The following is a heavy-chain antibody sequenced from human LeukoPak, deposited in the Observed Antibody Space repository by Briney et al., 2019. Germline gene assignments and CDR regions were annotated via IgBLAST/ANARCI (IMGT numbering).Heavy chain of an antibody. D-gene: IGHD3-3*01. CDR2: ISGSGGST. V-gene: IGHV3-23*01. CDR3: AKVFGVDFWSGYSEYYFDY. Sequence: GGSLRLSCAASGFTFSSYAMSGVRQAPGKGREGVSAISGSGGSTYYADSVKGRFTISRDNSKNTLYLQMNSLRAEDTAVYYCAKVFGVDFWSGYSEYYFDYWGQGTLVTVSS. CDR1: GFTFSSYA. J-gene: IGHJ4*02.